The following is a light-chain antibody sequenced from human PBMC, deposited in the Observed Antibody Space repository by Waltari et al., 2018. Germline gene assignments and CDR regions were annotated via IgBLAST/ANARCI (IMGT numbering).Light chain of an antibody. J-gene: IGKJ4*01. Sequence: DIQMTQSPSSVSATVGDRVTITCRASQDITGWLAWYQQKPGKGPKMLIYSVSTLQSGVPTRFSGSGSGTKFTLTIASLQSEDSGTYYCQQATSFPPTFGGGTKVE. CDR3: QQATSFPPT. CDR1: QDITGW. V-gene: IGKV1-12*01. CDR2: SVS.